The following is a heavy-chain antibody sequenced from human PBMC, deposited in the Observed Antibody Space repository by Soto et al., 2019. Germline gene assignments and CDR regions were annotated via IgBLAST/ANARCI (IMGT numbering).Heavy chain of an antibody. CDR1: GYTFTSYA. CDR3: ARDRQQLNWFDP. J-gene: IGHJ5*02. Sequence: QVQLVQSGAEEKKPGASVKVSCKASGYTFTSYAMHWVRQAPGQRLEWMGWINAGNGNTKYSQKFQGRVTITRDTSASTADMELSSLRSEVTAVYYCARDRQQLNWFDPWGQGTLVTVSS. CDR2: INAGNGNT. D-gene: IGHD6-13*01. V-gene: IGHV1-3*05.